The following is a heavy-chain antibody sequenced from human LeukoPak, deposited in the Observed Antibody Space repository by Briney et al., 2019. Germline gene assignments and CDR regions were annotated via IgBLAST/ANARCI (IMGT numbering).Heavy chain of an antibody. CDR2: IYLDGSRA. CDR3: ARKKSGSGSLDY. CDR1: GFTFSNCW. Sequence: PGGSLRLSCAVSGFTFSNCWMSWARQSPGKGLEWVANIYLDGSRAYYVDSVKGRFTISRDNAKNSLYLQMNSLRAEDTAVYYCARKKSGSGSLDYWGQGTLVTVSS. D-gene: IGHD3-10*01. J-gene: IGHJ4*02. V-gene: IGHV3-7*01.